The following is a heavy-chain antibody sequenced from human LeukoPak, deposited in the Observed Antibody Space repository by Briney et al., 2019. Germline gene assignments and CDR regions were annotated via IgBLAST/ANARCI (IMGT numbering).Heavy chain of an antibody. J-gene: IGHJ4*02. CDR1: GFTFSSYA. CDR2: ISGSGGST. Sequence: SGGSLRLSCAASGFTFSSYAMSWVRQAPGKGLGWVSAISGSGGSTYYADSVKGRFTISRDNSKNTLYLQMNSLRAEDTAVYYCAKEVPMVRGVKYFDYWGQGTLVTVSS. V-gene: IGHV3-23*01. D-gene: IGHD3-10*01. CDR3: AKEVPMVRGVKYFDY.